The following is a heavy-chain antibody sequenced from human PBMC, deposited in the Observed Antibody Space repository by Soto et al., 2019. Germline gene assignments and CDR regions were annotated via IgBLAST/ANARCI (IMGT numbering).Heavy chain of an antibody. CDR2: ISSSSSYI. V-gene: IGHV3-21*01. D-gene: IGHD5-12*01. CDR1: GFTFSSYS. Sequence: GGSLRLSCAASGFTFSSYSMNWVRQAPGKGLEWVSSISSSSSYIYYADSVKGRFTISRDNAKNSLYLQMNSLRAEDTAVYYCARVGDGYNAFDIWGQGTMVTVSS. CDR3: ARVGDGYNAFDI. J-gene: IGHJ3*02.